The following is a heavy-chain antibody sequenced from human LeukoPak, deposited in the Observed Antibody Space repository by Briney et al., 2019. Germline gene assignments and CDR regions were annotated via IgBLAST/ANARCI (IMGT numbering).Heavy chain of an antibody. V-gene: IGHV3-74*01. CDR3: ARDVGYSAYD. CDR2: INSDGSAT. CDR1: GFTFRSSW. Sequence: PGGSLRLSCAASGFTFRSSWMHWVRQGPGKGLVWVSRINSDGSATTYADSVKGRFTISRDTAKNTVFLQMNSLRAEDTAVYYCARDVGYSAYDWGQGTLVTVSS. J-gene: IGHJ4*02. D-gene: IGHD5-12*01.